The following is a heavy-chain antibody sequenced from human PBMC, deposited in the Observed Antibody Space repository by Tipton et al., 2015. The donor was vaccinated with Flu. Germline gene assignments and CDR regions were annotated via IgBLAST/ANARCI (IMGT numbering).Heavy chain of an antibody. V-gene: IGHV4-59*01. J-gene: IGHJ4*02. D-gene: IGHD3-22*01. Sequence: TLSLTCSVSGGSISYYYWNWIRQPPGKGLEWIGFSYYSGSTSYNPSLQSRVTISVDTSRNQFSLNLKSVTAADTAVYYCARSVGNSISYYYADYRGRGTLVTVSS. CDR1: GGSISYYY. CDR3: ARSVGNSISYYYADY. CDR2: SYYSGST.